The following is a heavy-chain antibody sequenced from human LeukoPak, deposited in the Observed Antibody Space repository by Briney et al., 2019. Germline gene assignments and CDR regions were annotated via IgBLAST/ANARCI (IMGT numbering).Heavy chain of an antibody. CDR1: GFTFSSYA. CDR3: AKDTVYDSSGYYDY. CDR2: ISGSGGST. J-gene: IGHJ4*02. V-gene: IGHV3-23*01. Sequence: GGSLRLSWAASGFTFSSYAMSWVRQAPGRGLGWVSAISGSGGSTYYADSVKGRFTISRDNSKNTLYLQMNSLRAEDTAVYYCAKDTVYDSSGYYDYWGQGTLVTVSS. D-gene: IGHD3-22*01.